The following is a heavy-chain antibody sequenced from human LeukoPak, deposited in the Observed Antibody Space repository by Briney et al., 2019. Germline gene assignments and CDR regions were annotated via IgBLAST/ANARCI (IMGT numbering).Heavy chain of an antibody. CDR1: GFTFSSYA. D-gene: IGHD6-19*01. Sequence: GGSLRLSCAASGFTFSSYAMSWVRQAPGKGLEWVSAISGSGGSTYYADSVKGRFTISRDDSKNTLYLQMHSLRAEDTAVYYCTRPTIAVAGTGWIDAFDIWGQGTMVTVSS. V-gene: IGHV3-23*01. CDR2: ISGSGGST. J-gene: IGHJ3*02. CDR3: TRPTIAVAGTGWIDAFDI.